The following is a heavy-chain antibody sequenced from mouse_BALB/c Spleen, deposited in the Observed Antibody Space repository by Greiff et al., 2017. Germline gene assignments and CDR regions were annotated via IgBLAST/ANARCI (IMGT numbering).Heavy chain of an antibody. Sequence: DLVKPGASVKLSCKASGYTFTSYWINWIKQRPGQGLEWIGRIAPGSGSTYYNEMFKGKATLTVDTSSSTAYIQLSSLSSEDSAVYFCARSTTGGFAYWGKGTLVTVSA. V-gene: IGHV1S41*01. CDR2: IAPGSGST. CDR3: ARSTTGGFAY. D-gene: IGHD1-1*01. J-gene: IGHJ3*01. CDR1: GYTFTSYW.